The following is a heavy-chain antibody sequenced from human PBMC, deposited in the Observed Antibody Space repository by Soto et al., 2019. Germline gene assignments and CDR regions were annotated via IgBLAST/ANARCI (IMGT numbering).Heavy chain of an antibody. CDR3: ARGRRFSVAGFFDY. V-gene: IGHV4-34*01. CDR2: INHSGST. J-gene: IGHJ4*02. CDR1: GGSFSGYD. Sequence: PAETLSLTFAVYGGSFSGYDWSWIRQPPGKGLEWIGEINHSGSTNYNPSLKSRVTISVDTSKNQFSLKLSSVTAADTAVYYCARGRRFSVAGFFDYWGQGTLVTVSS. D-gene: IGHD6-19*01.